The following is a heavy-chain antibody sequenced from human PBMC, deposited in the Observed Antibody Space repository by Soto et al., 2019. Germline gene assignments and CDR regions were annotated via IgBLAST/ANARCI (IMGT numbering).Heavy chain of an antibody. V-gene: IGHV4-30-4*02. J-gene: IGHJ3*02. D-gene: IGHD3-10*01. Sequence: SDTLSLTCTVSGGSISSGDYYWSWIRQPPGKGLEWIWYIYYSGSTYYNPSLKSRVTISVDTSKNQFSLKLSSVTAADTAVYYCARGEGRGLLWFGEFNAFDIWGQGTMVTVSS. CDR1: GGSISSGDYY. CDR2: IYYSGST. CDR3: ARGEGRGLLWFGEFNAFDI.